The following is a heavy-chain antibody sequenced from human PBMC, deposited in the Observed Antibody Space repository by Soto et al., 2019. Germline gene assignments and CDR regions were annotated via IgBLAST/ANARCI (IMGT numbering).Heavy chain of an antibody. CDR2: FWYDASGQ. J-gene: IGHJ6*02. CDR3: ATGGDSSGFQSYSYYGMDV. CDR1: GFTFTSYN. V-gene: IGHV3-33*08. Sequence: QVQVVESGGGVVQPGRSLRLSCTTSGFTFTSYNMHWVRQAPGKGLEWVATFWYDASGQKYADSVKGRFTISRDPSRGTLYLLMNSLTADDTALYYCATGGDSSGFQSYSYYGMDVWGQGTTVTVSS. D-gene: IGHD3-22*01.